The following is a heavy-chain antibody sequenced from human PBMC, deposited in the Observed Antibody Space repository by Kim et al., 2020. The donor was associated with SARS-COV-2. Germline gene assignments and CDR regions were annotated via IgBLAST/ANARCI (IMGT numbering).Heavy chain of an antibody. V-gene: IGHV3-7*01. Sequence: GGSLRLSCAASGFTFSNYWMSWVRQAPGKGLEWVANIKPDGSEKNYVDSVKGRFTISRDNAKNSLYLQMNSLRAEDTAVYYCARAPYYSAWYFEGETYYFDYWGQGTLVTVSS. CDR1: GFTFSNYW. CDR2: IKPDGSEK. J-gene: IGHJ4*02. CDR3: ARAPYYSAWYFEGETYYFDY. D-gene: IGHD6-19*01.